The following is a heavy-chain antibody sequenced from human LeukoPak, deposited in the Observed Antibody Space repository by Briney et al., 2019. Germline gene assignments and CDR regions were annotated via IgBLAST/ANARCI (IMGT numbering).Heavy chain of an antibody. V-gene: IGHV5-51*01. CDR3: ARPRVVAATTSHAAFDI. CDR1: GYSFTNFW. Sequence: GASLKISCKTSGYSFTNFWIGWVRQMPGKGLEWMGIIHPGDPETTYSPSFQGHVTISADKSTSTAYLQWSSLTASDTAMYFCARPRVVAATTSHAAFDIWGQGTLVSVSS. CDR2: IHPGDPET. J-gene: IGHJ3*02. D-gene: IGHD2-15*01.